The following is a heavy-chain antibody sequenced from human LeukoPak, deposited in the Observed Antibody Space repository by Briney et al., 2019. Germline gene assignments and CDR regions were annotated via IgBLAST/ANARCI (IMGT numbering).Heavy chain of an antibody. CDR1: GFTFSSYA. CDR3: AKGIYSSGWSYFDY. CDR2: VSGSAGRT. V-gene: IGHV3-23*01. D-gene: IGHD6-19*01. Sequence: PGGSLRLSCAASGFTFSSYAMTWVRQAPGKGLEWVSTVSGSAGRTDYADSVKGRFTISRDNSKNTLYLQMNSLRAEDTAVYYCAKGIYSSGWSYFDYWGHGTLVTVSS. J-gene: IGHJ4*01.